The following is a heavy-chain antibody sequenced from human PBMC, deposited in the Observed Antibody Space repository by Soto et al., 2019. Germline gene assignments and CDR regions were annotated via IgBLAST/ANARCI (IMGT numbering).Heavy chain of an antibody. J-gene: IGHJ6*03. CDR1: GYTFTSYD. D-gene: IGHD3-10*01. V-gene: IGHV1-8*01. CDR3: ARVYTQIGSGSYYSFGWGERRGSYYMDV. CDR2: MNPNSGNT. Sequence: GASVKVSCKASGYTFTSYDINWVRQATGQGLEWMGWMNPNSGNTGYAQKFQGRVTMTRNTSISTAYMKLSSLRSEDTAVYYCARVYTQIGSGSYYSFGWGERRGSYYMDVWGKGTTVTVSS.